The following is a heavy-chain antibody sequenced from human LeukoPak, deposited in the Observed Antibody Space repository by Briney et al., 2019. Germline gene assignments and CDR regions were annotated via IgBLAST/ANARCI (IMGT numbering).Heavy chain of an antibody. Sequence: GGSLRLSCAASGFTFTNYAMSWVRQTPGKGLEWVSATVGSRPDTYHADSVKGRFTVSRDNAKNTLYLQMNSLRAEDTAAYYCARRSAARDAFDIWGQGTMVTVSS. V-gene: IGHV3-23*01. J-gene: IGHJ3*02. CDR2: TVGSRPDT. D-gene: IGHD6-6*01. CDR1: GFTFTNYA. CDR3: ARRSAARDAFDI.